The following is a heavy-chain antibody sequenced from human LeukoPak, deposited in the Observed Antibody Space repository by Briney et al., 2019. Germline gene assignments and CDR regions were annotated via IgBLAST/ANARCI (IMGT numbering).Heavy chain of an antibody. CDR3: AREVVVPAATYYYYYYMDV. Sequence: SVKVSCKAPGGTFSSYAISWVRQAPGQGLEWMGRIIPIFGTANYAQKFQGRVTITTDESTSTAYMELSSLRSEDTAVYYCAREVVVPAATYYYYYYMDVWGKGTTVTVSS. D-gene: IGHD2-2*01. CDR2: IIPIFGTA. V-gene: IGHV1-69*05. J-gene: IGHJ6*03. CDR1: GGTFSSYA.